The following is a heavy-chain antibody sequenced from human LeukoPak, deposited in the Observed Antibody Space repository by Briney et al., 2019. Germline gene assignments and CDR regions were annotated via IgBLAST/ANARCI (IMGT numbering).Heavy chain of an antibody. V-gene: IGHV1-3*01. CDR3: AKGATHLSSSFDY. CDR2: INAGNGNT. Sequence: ASVKVSCKASGYTFTSYAMHWVRQAPGQRLEWMGWINAGNGNTKYSQKFQGRVTITRDTSASTAYMELSSLRSDDTAVYYCAKGATHLSSSFDYWGQGTLVTVSS. CDR1: GYTFTSYA. J-gene: IGHJ4*02. D-gene: IGHD6-6*01.